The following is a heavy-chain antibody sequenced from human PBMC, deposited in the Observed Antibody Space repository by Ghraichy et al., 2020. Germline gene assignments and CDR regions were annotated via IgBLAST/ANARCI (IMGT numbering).Heavy chain of an antibody. CDR2: IKQDGSEK. CDR3: ARSVLAGWDY. CDR1: GFTFSNYW. Sequence: GGSLRLSCAASGFTFSNYWMSWVRQAPGKGLEWVANIKQDGSEKYYVGSVKGRFTISRDNAKNSLYLQMNSLRAEDPAVYYCARSVLAGWDYWSQGTLVTVSS. J-gene: IGHJ4*02. V-gene: IGHV3-7*04. D-gene: IGHD3-9*01.